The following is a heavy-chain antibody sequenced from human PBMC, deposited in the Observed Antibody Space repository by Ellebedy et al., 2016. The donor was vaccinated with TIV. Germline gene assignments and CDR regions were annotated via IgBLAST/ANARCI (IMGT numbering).Heavy chain of an antibody. D-gene: IGHD4-17*01. V-gene: IGHV3-7*01. CDR2: INEDGTKK. J-gene: IGHJ2*01. CDR1: GFTLNNYW. CDR3: ARAIYGASYL. Sequence: GESLKISCTASGFTLNNYWMTWVRQAPGKGLEWVANINEDGTKKHYVDSVRGRFTISRDYAGNSLFLQMNSLGAEDTAAYYCARAIYGASYLWGRGTLVTVSS.